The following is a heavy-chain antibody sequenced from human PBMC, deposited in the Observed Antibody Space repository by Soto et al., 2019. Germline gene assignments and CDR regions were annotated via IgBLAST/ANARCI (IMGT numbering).Heavy chain of an antibody. Sequence: SETLSLTCTFSGCSLRSGGYYWRWVRQHPGKGLEWIGYIYYSGSTYYNPSLKSRVTISVDTSKNQFSLKLSSVTAADTAVYYCARKFTVTTGFDYWGQGTLVTVSS. D-gene: IGHD4-4*01. CDR2: IYYSGST. CDR1: GCSLRSGGYY. V-gene: IGHV4-31*03. J-gene: IGHJ4*02. CDR3: ARKFTVTTGFDY.